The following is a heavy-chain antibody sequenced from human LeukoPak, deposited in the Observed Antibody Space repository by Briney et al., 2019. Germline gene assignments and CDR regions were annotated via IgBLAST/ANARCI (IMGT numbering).Heavy chain of an antibody. CDR2: ISGSGGIT. CDR1: GFNFYTSV. Sequence: HPGGSLRLSCAASGFNFYTSVMGSVRQAPGKGLEWVSAISGSGGITYYADSVKGRFTISRDDSKNTLYLQMNSLKAEETAVYYCAIEQWELKYWGQGTLVTVSS. D-gene: IGHD1-26*01. V-gene: IGHV3-23*01. J-gene: IGHJ4*02. CDR3: AIEQWELKY.